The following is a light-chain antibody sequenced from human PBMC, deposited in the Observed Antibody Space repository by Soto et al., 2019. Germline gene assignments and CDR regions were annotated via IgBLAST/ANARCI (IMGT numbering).Light chain of an antibody. CDR1: QTISTW. V-gene: IGKV1-39*01. CDR2: DAS. J-gene: IGKJ5*01. CDR3: QQTYSTPPIT. Sequence: DIQVTQSPPALSASVGDRVTITCRASQTISTWMAWYQQKPGKAPKLLVYDASTLQSGVASRFSGSGSGTEFTLTISSLQPEDFATYYCQQTYSTPPITFGQGTRLEIK.